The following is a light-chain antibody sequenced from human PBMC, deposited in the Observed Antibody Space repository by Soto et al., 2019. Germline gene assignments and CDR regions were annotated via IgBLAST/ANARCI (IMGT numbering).Light chain of an antibody. CDR2: LNSDGSH. CDR1: SGHSRYA. J-gene: IGLJ1*01. Sequence: QLVLTQSPSSSASLGASVKVTCNLSSGHSRYAIAWHQQQPEKGPRYLMKLNSDGSHSKGDGIPDRFSGSSSGAERYLTISNLQAEDEADYYCQTWGTGIQVFGTGTKLTVL. V-gene: IGLV4-69*01. CDR3: QTWGTGIQV.